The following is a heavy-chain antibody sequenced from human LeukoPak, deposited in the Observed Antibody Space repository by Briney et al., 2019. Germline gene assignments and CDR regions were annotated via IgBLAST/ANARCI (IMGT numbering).Heavy chain of an antibody. Sequence: PSETLSLTCAVYGGSFSGYYWSWIRQPPGKGLEWIGEINHSGSTNYNPSLKSRVTISVDTSKNQFSLKLDSVSAADTAVYYCARSYGPLQGWFDPWGQGTLVTVSS. CDR3: ARSYGPLQGWFDP. V-gene: IGHV4-34*01. CDR2: INHSGST. J-gene: IGHJ5*02. CDR1: GGSFSGYY. D-gene: IGHD2-15*01.